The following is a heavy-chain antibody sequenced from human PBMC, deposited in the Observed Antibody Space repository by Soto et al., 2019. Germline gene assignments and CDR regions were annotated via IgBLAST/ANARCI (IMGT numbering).Heavy chain of an antibody. J-gene: IGHJ4*02. CDR1: GYSISSGYY. V-gene: IGHV4-38-2*01. CDR3: ARGQGRSVRRFDY. CDR2: IYHGGST. Sequence: SETLSLTCAVSGYSISSGYYWGWLRQPPGKGLEWIGSIYHGGSTYYNPSLNSRVTLSIDMTNNHVSLILNSVTAADTAVYYCARGQGRSVRRFDYWGQGTLVTVSS. D-gene: IGHD3-10*01.